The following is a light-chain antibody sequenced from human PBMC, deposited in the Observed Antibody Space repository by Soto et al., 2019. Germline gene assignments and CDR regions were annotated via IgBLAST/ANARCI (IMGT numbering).Light chain of an antibody. CDR1: QGIRNF. J-gene: IGKJ3*01. CDR2: AAS. CDR3: QTYNSFPV. V-gene: IGKV1-27*01. Sequence: DIQMTQSPTSLSASVGDRVTITCRASQGIRNFVAWYQQKPGKAHKLLIYAASTLQSGVPSRFSGSGSGTDFTLTSNSLQPEDGAPSSYQTYNSFPVFGPGTKVEIK.